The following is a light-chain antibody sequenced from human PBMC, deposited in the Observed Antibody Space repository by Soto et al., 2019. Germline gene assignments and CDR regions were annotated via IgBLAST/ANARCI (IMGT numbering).Light chain of an antibody. CDR1: SSDVGKYDR. CDR3: SSYTSTSRQIV. CDR2: EVT. J-gene: IGLJ1*01. Sequence: QSVLTQPPSVSGSPGQSVTISCTGTSSDVGKYDRVSWYQQPPGTAPKLIIYEVTNRPSGVPARFSGSKSGNTASLTISGLQAEDEADYYCSSYTSTSRQIVFGTGTKVTVL. V-gene: IGLV2-18*02.